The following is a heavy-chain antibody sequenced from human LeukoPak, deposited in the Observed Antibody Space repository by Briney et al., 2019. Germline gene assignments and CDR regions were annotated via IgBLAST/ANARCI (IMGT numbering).Heavy chain of an antibody. CDR1: GGSISSTTYY. J-gene: IGHJ4*02. CDR2: MSYRGIT. V-gene: IGHV4-39*07. CDR3: ARVRGDIVATIPPYFDY. Sequence: AETLSLTCTVSGGSISSTTYYWGWIRQPPGKGRVWFGSMSYRGITYYNPYTKSRVSISVYTSKNQFSLKLSSGTAADTAMYYCARVRGDIVATIPPYFDYWGQGTLVTVSS. D-gene: IGHD5-12*01.